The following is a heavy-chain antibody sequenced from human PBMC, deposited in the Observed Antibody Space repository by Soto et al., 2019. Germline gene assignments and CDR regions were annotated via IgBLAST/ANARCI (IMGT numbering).Heavy chain of an antibody. J-gene: IGHJ6*02. CDR3: ARDLYYYDSSGYSAPYYYYGMDV. Sequence: ASVKVSCKASGYTFTGYYMHWVRQAPGQGLEWMGWINPNSGGTNYAQKFQGWVTMTRDTSISTAYMELSRLRSDDTAVYYCARDLYYYDSSGYSAPYYYYGMDVWGQGTTVTVSS. CDR1: GYTFTGYY. D-gene: IGHD3-22*01. V-gene: IGHV1-2*04. CDR2: INPNSGGT.